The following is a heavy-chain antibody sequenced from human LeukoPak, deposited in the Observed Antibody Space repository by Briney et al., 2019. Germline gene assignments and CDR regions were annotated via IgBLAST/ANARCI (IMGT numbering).Heavy chain of an antibody. V-gene: IGHV3-23*01. CDR2: ISGSGGST. J-gene: IGHJ6*03. CDR1: GFTFSSYA. Sequence: GGSLRLSCAASGFTFSSYAMSWVRQAPGKGLEWVSAISGSGGSTYYADSVKGRFTISRDNSKNTLYLQMNSLRAEDTAVYYCAREHPYYGSGSNWFRKKINYMDVWGKGTTVTISS. D-gene: IGHD3-10*01. CDR3: AREHPYYGSGSNWFRKKINYMDV.